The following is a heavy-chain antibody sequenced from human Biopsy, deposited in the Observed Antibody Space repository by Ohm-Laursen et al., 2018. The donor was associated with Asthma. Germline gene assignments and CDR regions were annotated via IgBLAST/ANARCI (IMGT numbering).Heavy chain of an antibody. CDR2: IYSGGTS. D-gene: IGHD3-22*01. CDR3: ARGDSSNWSHYCFDY. V-gene: IGHV3-53*01. Sequence: SLRLSCSALGFTVSRDHMFWVRQAPGKGLEWVSVIYSGGTSHTADSVRGRFTISRDYSKNTLYLQMHSLRAEDTAVYYCARGDSSNWSHYCFDYWGQGTLVTVSS. J-gene: IGHJ4*02. CDR1: GFTVSRDH.